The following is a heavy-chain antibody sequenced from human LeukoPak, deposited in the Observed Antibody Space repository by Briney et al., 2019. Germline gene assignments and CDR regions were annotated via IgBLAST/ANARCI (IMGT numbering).Heavy chain of an antibody. Sequence: PSETLSLTCTVSGGSISGSSYNWGRIRQPPGKGLEWIGTIYYSEITYYNPSLKSRGTIAVDTSKNQFSLRGSSVTAADTAVFYCATHSFGGVGDYWGPGTLVTVSS. CDR1: GGSISGSSYN. CDR3: ATHSFGGVGDY. CDR2: IYYSEIT. V-gene: IGHV4-39*01. J-gene: IGHJ4*02. D-gene: IGHD3-10*01.